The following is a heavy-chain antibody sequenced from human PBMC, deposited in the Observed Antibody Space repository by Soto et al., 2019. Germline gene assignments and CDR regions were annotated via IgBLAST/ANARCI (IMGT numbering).Heavy chain of an antibody. CDR2: ITAGGDGT. J-gene: IGHJ3*02. CDR3: APHVYCSGGSCQYDAFAI. Sequence: EVPVLESGGGLVQPGGSLRLSFEASGITFSNYMMTWIRQAPGKGLEWVSTITAGGDGTYYADSVKGRFTMSRETSKNTLYLQMNSLRAEDTAVYYCAPHVYCSGGSCQYDAFAIRGQGTMVTVSS. D-gene: IGHD2-15*01. CDR1: GITFSNYM. V-gene: IGHV3-23*01.